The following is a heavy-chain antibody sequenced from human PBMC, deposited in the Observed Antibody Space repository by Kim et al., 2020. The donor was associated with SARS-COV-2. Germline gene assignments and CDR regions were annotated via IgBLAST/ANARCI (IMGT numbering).Heavy chain of an antibody. CDR3: TTDNRNYPNWFDS. Sequence: GGSLRLSCAASGFTFSNASMSWVRQAPGKGLEWVGSIKSKAGSGSSDYAAHGNGTITIDKDDSTNTLQLQRHSLKTEDIAEYYCTTDNRNYPNWFDSWG. V-gene: IGHV3-15*01. J-gene: IGHJ5*01. D-gene: IGHD1-7*01. CDR1: GFTFSNAS. CDR2: IKSKAGSGSS.